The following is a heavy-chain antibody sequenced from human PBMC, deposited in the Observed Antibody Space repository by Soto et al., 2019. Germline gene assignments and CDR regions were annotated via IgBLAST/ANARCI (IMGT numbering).Heavy chain of an antibody. CDR2: INPNSGGT. D-gene: IGHD6-13*01. J-gene: IGHJ4*02. Sequence: GASVKVSCKASGYTFTGYYMHWVRQAPGQGLEWMGWINPNSGGTNYAQKFQGWVTMTRDTSISTAYMELSRLRSDDTAVYYCARGLGSSSLGWWELRYPNYFDYWGQGTLVTVSS. CDR3: ARGLGSSSLGWWELRYPNYFDY. CDR1: GYTFTGYY. V-gene: IGHV1-2*04.